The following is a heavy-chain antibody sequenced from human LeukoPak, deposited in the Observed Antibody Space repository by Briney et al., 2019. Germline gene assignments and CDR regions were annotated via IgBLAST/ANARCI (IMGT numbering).Heavy chain of an antibody. CDR3: ARRGFDYYYYYYMDV. J-gene: IGHJ6*03. CDR2: IYYSGST. Sequence: PSETLSLTCTASGGSISSSSYYWGWVRQPPGTGLEWIGSIYYSGSTYYNPSLKSPLTISVDTSKNQFSLKLSSVTAADTAVYYCARRGFDYYYYYYMDVWGKGTTVTVSS. CDR1: GGSISSSSYY. D-gene: IGHD3-10*01. V-gene: IGHV4-39*01.